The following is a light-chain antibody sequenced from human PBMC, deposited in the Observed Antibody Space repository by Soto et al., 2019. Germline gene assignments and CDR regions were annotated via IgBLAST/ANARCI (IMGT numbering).Light chain of an antibody. J-gene: IGLJ2*01. CDR1: YSNIGSNF. CDR2: DNT. V-gene: IGLV1-51*01. Sequence: QSVLTQSSSVSAAAGQTVTISCSGSYSNIGSNFVSWYQHFPGSAPKLVIYDNTQRPSGIPDRFSGSKSGSSATLGITGLQTGDEADYYCGTWDSSLNVLVFGGGTKLTVL. CDR3: GTWDSSLNVLV.